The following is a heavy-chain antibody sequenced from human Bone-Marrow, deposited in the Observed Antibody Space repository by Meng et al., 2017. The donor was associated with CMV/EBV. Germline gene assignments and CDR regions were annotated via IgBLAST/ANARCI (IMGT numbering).Heavy chain of an antibody. Sequence: SETLSLTCTVSGGTVSSGSYYWSWIRQPPGKGLEWIGYISYSGSTNYNPSLNSRVTISVDKSKNQFSLKLSSVTAADTAVYYCARDGKVYSSSLESDYWGQGTLVTVSS. CDR1: GGTVSSGSYY. V-gene: IGHV4-61*01. CDR2: ISYSGST. D-gene: IGHD6-6*01. CDR3: ARDGKVYSSSLESDY. J-gene: IGHJ4*02.